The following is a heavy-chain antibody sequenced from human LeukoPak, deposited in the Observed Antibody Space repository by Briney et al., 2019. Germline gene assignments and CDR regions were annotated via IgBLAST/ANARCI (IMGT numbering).Heavy chain of an antibody. D-gene: IGHD3-22*01. J-gene: IGHJ1*01. CDR3: ARRRYYDGSGYLE. Sequence: SETLSLTCSVSGDSVSRSDSYWDWIRQPPGKGLEWIGTIYYSGRTYYSPSLKSRVTMSVDPSNNQFSLNLRSATAADTALYYCARRRYYDGSGYLEWGQGTLLSVSS. CDR2: IYYSGRT. V-gene: IGHV4-39*01. CDR1: GDSVSRSDSY.